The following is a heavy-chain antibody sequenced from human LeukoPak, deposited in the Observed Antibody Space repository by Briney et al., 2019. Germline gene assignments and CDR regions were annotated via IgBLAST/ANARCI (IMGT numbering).Heavy chain of an antibody. CDR1: GGSLSGYY. Sequence: PSETLSLTCAVYGGSLSGYYWSWIRQPPGKGLEWIGEINHSGSTNYNPSLKSRVTISVDKSKNQFSLKLSSVTAADTAVYYCARARGPSGSSDFDYWGQGTLVTVSS. CDR2: INHSGST. V-gene: IGHV4-34*01. CDR3: ARARGPSGSSDFDY. D-gene: IGHD1-26*01. J-gene: IGHJ4*02.